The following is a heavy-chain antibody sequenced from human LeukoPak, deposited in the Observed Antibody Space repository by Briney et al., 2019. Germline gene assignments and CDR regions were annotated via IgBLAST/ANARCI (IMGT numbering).Heavy chain of an antibody. CDR2: ISSSSSTI. Sequence: PGGSLRLSCAASGFTFSSYSMNWVRQAPGKGLEWVSYISSSSSTIYYADSVKGRFTISRDNAKNSLYLQMNSLRAEDTAVHYCARDSQAAPYDSSGYYLTTGVDYWGQGTLVTVSS. CDR3: ARDSQAAPYDSSGYYLTTGVDY. CDR1: GFTFSSYS. V-gene: IGHV3-48*01. J-gene: IGHJ4*02. D-gene: IGHD3-22*01.